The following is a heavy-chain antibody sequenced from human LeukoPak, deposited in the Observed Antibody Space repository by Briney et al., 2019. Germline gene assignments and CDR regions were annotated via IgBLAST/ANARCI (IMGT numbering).Heavy chain of an antibody. CDR1: GGSISLYY. J-gene: IGHJ6*03. Sequence: SETPSLTCTVSGGSISLYYWNWIRQPAGKGLEWIGRIFTSGITNYNPSLKSRVTMSVDTSKSQFSLALSSVTAADTAVYYCAREISGSYYNPLGYMDVWGKGTTVTVAS. CDR2: IFTSGIT. V-gene: IGHV4-4*07. CDR3: AREISGSYYNPLGYMDV. D-gene: IGHD3-10*01.